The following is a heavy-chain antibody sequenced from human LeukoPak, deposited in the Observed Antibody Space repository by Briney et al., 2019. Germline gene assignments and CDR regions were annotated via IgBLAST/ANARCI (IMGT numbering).Heavy chain of an antibody. V-gene: IGHV1-69*06. J-gene: IGHJ3*02. CDR3: ARSHYYGSGSHDAFDI. Sequence: SVKVSCKASGGTFSSYAISWVRQAPGQGLEWMGGIIPIFGTANYAQKFQGRVTITADKSTSTAYMELSSLRSEDTAVYYCARSHYYGSGSHDAFDIWGQGTVVTVSS. D-gene: IGHD3-10*01. CDR1: GGTFSSYA. CDR2: IIPIFGTA.